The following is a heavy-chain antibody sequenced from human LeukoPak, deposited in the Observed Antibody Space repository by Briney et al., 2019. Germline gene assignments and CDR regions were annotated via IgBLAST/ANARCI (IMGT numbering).Heavy chain of an antibody. Sequence: PGGSLRLSCAASGFTFSSYSMSWVRQAPGKGLEWVTGISGSGGSTSYSSAVEGRFTISRDSTKHTLYLQMESQRAEDTAVYYCAHPQKLGGFDKWGEGALVTVSS. D-gene: IGHD7-27*01. CDR1: GFTFSSYS. V-gene: IGHV3-23*01. J-gene: IGHJ4*02. CDR3: AHPQKLGGFDK. CDR2: ISGSGGST.